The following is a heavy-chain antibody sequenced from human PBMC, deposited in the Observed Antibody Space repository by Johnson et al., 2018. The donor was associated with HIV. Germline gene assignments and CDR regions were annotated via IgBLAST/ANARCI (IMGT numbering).Heavy chain of an antibody. D-gene: IGHD3-22*01. Sequence: VQLVESGGGLVKPGGSLRLSCACSGFTFDDYAMHWVRQVPGKGLEWVSGISWNSGSIDYADSVKGRFSISRDNAKNSLYLQMNSLKPEDTALYYCAKANYYDSSGYYSVTEDVFDIWGQGTMVTVSS. J-gene: IGHJ3*02. CDR2: ISWNSGSI. V-gene: IGHV3-9*01. CDR3: AKANYYDSSGYYSVTEDVFDI. CDR1: GFTFDDYA.